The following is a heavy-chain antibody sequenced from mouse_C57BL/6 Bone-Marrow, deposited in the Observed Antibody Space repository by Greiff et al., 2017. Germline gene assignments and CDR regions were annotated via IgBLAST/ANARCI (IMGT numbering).Heavy chain of an antibody. V-gene: IGHV5-9-1*02. Sequence: EVQLLESGEGLVKPGGSLKLSCAASGFTFSSYAMSWVRQTPEKRLEWVAYISSGGDYIYYADTVKGRFIISRDNATNTLYLQMSSLKSEDTAVYYCTRAPDWYCDVWGTGTTVTVSA. CDR3: TRAPDWYCDV. CDR2: ISSGGDYI. J-gene: IGHJ1*03. CDR1: GFTFSSYA.